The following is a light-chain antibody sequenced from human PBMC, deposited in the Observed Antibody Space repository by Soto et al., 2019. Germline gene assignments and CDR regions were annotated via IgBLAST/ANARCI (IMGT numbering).Light chain of an antibody. Sequence: EIVMTQSPATLSVSPGERATLSCRASQSVSRNLAWYQQKPGQPPRLLIYDASTRATGVPARFGGSGSGTEFTRTISGLQSEEVAVYYCQQYGDWPPDTFGQGTKVEI. CDR1: QSVSRN. J-gene: IGKJ2*01. CDR2: DAS. CDR3: QQYGDWPPDT. V-gene: IGKV3-15*01.